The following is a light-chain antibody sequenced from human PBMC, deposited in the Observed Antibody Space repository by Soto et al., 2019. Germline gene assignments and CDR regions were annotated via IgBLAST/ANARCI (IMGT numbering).Light chain of an antibody. Sequence: PGERVALSCIAIHSVSSSCLTWYQQRPGQAPRLIIYGASTGATGIPARFSGSGSGTEFTLTISNLQSEDFAVYYCHQYNKWHPITFGQGTRLEIK. CDR3: HQYNKWHPIT. V-gene: IGKV3-15*01. CDR1: HSVSSS. CDR2: GAS. J-gene: IGKJ5*01.